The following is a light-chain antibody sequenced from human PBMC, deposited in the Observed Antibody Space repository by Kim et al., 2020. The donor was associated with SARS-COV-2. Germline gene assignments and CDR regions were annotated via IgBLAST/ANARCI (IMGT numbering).Light chain of an antibody. V-gene: IGKV1-6*01. CDR3: LQDYSYPWT. J-gene: IGKJ1*01. CDR2: ATF. CDR1: QDIRND. Sequence: AIQMTQSPSSLSAAVGDRVTITCRASQDIRNDLGWYQQKPGKAPKLLIYATFNLQSGVPSRFSGSGSGTDFTLTISSLQPEDFATYYCLQDYSYPWTFGQGTKVDIK.